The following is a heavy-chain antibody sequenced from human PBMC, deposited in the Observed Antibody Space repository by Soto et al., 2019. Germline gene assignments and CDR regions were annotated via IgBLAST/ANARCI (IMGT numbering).Heavy chain of an antibody. J-gene: IGHJ5*02. CDR2: MYDSVST. CDR1: GASISSNH. D-gene: IGHD2-15*01. V-gene: IGHV4-59*08. CDR3: ARVPTGASYCSGGSCSWFDP. Sequence: SETLSLTCSVSGASISSNHWTWIRQPPGKGLEWIGYMYDSVSTNYDSSFKGRVTISVDTSKNQFSLKLSSVTAADTAVYYCARVPTGASYCSGGSCSWFDPWGQGTLVTVSP.